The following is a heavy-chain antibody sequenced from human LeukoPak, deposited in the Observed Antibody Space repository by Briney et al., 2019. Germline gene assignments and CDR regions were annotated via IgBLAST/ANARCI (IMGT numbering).Heavy chain of an antibody. D-gene: IGHD4-17*01. Sequence: GGSLRLSCAASGFTFSSYWMSWVRQAPGKGLEWVANIKQDGSEKYYVDSVKGRFTISRDNAKNSLYLQMNSLRAEDTAVYYCARDTVPGSSYNWFDPWGQGTLVTVSS. J-gene: IGHJ5*02. CDR1: GFTFSSYW. CDR3: ARDTVPGSSYNWFDP. CDR2: IKQDGSEK. V-gene: IGHV3-7*01.